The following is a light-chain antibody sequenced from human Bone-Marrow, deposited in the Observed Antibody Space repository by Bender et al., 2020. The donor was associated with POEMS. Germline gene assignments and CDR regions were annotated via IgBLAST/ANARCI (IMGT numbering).Light chain of an antibody. J-gene: IGLJ3*02. CDR1: SSDVGSFDL. V-gene: IGLV2-23*02. CDR2: DVS. Sequence: QSALTQPASVSESPGQSITISCTGTSSDVGSFDLVSWYQHHPVKAPKLIIYDVSKRPSGVPDRFSGSKSGNTASLTISGLQTEDEADYYCCSYAGRDTFVFGGGTKLTVL. CDR3: CSYAGRDTFV.